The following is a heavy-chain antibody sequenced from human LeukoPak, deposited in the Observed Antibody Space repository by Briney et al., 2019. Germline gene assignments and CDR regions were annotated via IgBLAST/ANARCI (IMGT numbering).Heavy chain of an antibody. CDR3: VIAADDAFDI. Sequence: PSETLSLTCTVSVYSISSGYYWGWIRQPPGKGLEWIGSIYHSGSTYYNPSLKSRVTISVDTSKNQFSLKLSSVTSADTAVYYCVIAADDAFDIWGQGTMVTVSS. CDR1: VYSISSGYY. J-gene: IGHJ3*02. D-gene: IGHD6-13*01. V-gene: IGHV4-38-2*02. CDR2: IYHSGST.